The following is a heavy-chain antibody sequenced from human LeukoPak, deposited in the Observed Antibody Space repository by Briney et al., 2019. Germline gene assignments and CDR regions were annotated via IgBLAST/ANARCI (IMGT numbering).Heavy chain of an antibody. D-gene: IGHD2-2*01. CDR3: ARQSSLIVVVPAAIDYYYGMDV. Sequence: GESLKISCKGSGYSFTSYWIGWVRQMPGKGLEWMGIIYPGDSDTRYSPSFQGQVTISADKSISTAYLHWSSLKASDTAMYYCARQSSLIVVVPAAIDYYYGMDVWGQGTTVTVSS. V-gene: IGHV5-51*01. CDR1: GYSFTSYW. CDR2: IYPGDSDT. J-gene: IGHJ6*02.